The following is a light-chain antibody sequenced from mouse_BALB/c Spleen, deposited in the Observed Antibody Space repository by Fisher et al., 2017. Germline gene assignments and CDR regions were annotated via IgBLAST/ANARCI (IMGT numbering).Light chain of an antibody. J-gene: IGKJ2*01. Sequence: IVLTQTPAIMSASPGEKVTLTCSASSSVSSSYLYWYQQKPGSSPKRWIYDTSKLASGVPARFSGSGSGTSYSLTISSVEAEDAATYYCQQFTSSPYTFGGGTKLEIK. V-gene: IGKV4-79*01. CDR3: QQFTSSPYT. CDR2: DTS. CDR1: SSVSSSY.